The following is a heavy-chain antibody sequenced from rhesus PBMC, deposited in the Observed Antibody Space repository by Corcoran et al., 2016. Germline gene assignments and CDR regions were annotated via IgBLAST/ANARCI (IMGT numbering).Heavy chain of an antibody. V-gene: IGHV3S5*01. CDR1: GFTFSSYG. J-gene: IGHJ6*01. CDR2: ISNGGGST. Sequence: EVQLVESGGGLVQPGGSLRLSCAASGFTFSSYGSSWVRQATGKGLEWVSYISNGGGSTFYADSVKGRFTMYRDNSKDQLSLQMNSLRAEDTAVYYCAKNTVLGIMYGLDSWGQGVVVTVSS. CDR3: AKNTVLGIMYGLDS. D-gene: IGHD2-21*01.